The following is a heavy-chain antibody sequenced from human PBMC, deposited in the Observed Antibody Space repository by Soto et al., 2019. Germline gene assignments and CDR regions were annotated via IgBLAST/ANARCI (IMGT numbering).Heavy chain of an antibody. J-gene: IGHJ4*02. Sequence: EVQLVESGGGLVKPGGSLRLSCAASGFTFSSYSMNWVRQAPGKGLEWVSSISSSSSYIYYADSVKGRFTISRDNAKNSLYLQMNSLRAEDTAVYYCASSGYSSGSIDYWCQGTLVTVSS. CDR1: GFTFSSYS. V-gene: IGHV3-21*01. CDR2: ISSSSSYI. CDR3: ASSGYSSGSIDY. D-gene: IGHD6-19*01.